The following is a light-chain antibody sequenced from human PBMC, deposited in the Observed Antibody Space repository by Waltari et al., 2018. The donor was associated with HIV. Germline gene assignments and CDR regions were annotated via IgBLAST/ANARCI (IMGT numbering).Light chain of an antibody. CDR1: SSDVGGYNY. V-gene: IGLV2-14*01. Sequence: QSALTQPASVSGSPGQSITISCTGTSSDVGGYNYVPWYQQYPGKAPKLMIYEVSNRPSGVSTRFSGSKSGNTASLTISGLQAEDEADYYCSSYTSSSTLVFGGGSKLTVL. CDR2: EVS. CDR3: SSYTSSSTLV. J-gene: IGLJ2*01.